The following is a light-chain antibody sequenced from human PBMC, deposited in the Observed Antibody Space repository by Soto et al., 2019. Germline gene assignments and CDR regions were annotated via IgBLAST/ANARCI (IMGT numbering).Light chain of an antibody. CDR2: AAS. CDR3: QKYNSART. Sequence: DIQMTQSPSSLSASVGDRVTITCRASQGISNYLAWYQQKPGKVPKLLIYAASTLQSGVPSRFSGSGSGTDFTLTISSLQPEDVATYYCQKYNSARTFGQGTKVE. CDR1: QGISNY. V-gene: IGKV1-27*01. J-gene: IGKJ1*01.